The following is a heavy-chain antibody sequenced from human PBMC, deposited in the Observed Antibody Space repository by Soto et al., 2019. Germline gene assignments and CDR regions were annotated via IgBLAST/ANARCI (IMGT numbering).Heavy chain of an antibody. D-gene: IGHD5-12*01. Sequence: QVQLVESGGGLVKPGGSLRLSCVASGFTFSDYYMSWIRQAPGKGLEWVSYISSSSSYTNYADSVKGRFTISRDNAKNSLYLQMNSLRAEDTAGYYCARDHHRYSGYDYVDYWGQGTLVTVSS. CDR2: ISSSSSYT. CDR3: ARDHHRYSGYDYVDY. CDR1: GFTFSDYY. J-gene: IGHJ4*02. V-gene: IGHV3-11*05.